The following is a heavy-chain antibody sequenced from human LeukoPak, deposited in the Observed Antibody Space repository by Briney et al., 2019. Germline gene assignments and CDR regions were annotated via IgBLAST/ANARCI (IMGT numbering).Heavy chain of an antibody. D-gene: IGHD1-26*01. CDR1: GYTLTELS. J-gene: IGHJ5*02. CDR3: ATETSGSYRRWLDP. CDR2: FDPEDGET. Sequence: ASVKVSCKVSGYTLTELSMHWVRQAPGKGLEWMGGFDPEDGETIYAQKFQGRVTMTEDTSTDTAYMELSSLRSEDTAVYYCATETSGSYRRWLDPWGQGTLVTVSS. V-gene: IGHV1-24*01.